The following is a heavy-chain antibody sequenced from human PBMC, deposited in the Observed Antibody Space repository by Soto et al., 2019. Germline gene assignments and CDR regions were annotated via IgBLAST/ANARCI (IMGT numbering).Heavy chain of an antibody. Sequence: QVQLVESGGGVVQPGRSLRLSCAASGFTFSSYGMHWVRQAPGKGLEWVAVIWYDGSNKYYADSVKGRFTISRDNSKNTLYLQMNSLRAEHTAVYYCAREGTYCSGGSCYPHFDYWGQGTLVTVSS. CDR2: IWYDGSNK. V-gene: IGHV3-33*01. CDR3: AREGTYCSGGSCYPHFDY. J-gene: IGHJ4*02. D-gene: IGHD2-15*01. CDR1: GFTFSSYG.